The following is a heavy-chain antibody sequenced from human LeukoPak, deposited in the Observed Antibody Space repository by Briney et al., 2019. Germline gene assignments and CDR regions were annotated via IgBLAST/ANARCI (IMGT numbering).Heavy chain of an antibody. D-gene: IGHD3/OR15-3a*01. CDR3: AKRDWPDYFDY. CDR1: GLWFSNYG. Sequence: GGSLRLSCAASGLWFSNYGINWVRQAPGKGLEWVSVISGNGDDAFYADSVKGRFRISRDNSKNTVYLQMNSLRADDTAVYYCAKRDWPDYFDYWGEGSLVAVSS. V-gene: IGHV3-23*01. J-gene: IGHJ4*02. CDR2: ISGNGDDA.